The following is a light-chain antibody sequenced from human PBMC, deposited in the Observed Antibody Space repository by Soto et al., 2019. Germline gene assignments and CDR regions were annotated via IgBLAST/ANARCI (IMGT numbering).Light chain of an antibody. V-gene: IGLV2-14*03. Sequence: QSALTQPASVSGSPGQSITISCTAIASDVGAYNYVSWYQQHPGKAPKLIIYFVNNRPSGVSSRFSGSKSGNTASLTISGLQGEDEADYYCSSYTSTSTFVFGTGTKLTVL. CDR2: FVN. CDR1: ASDVGAYNY. CDR3: SSYTSTSTFV. J-gene: IGLJ1*01.